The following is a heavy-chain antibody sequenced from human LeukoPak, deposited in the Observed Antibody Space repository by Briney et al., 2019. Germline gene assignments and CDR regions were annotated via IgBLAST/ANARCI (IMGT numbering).Heavy chain of an antibody. Sequence: PGGSLRLSCAASGLSFSDYYMSWIRQAPGKGPEWVSHISDSGSTLNYADSVKGRFTISRDNTKKSLFLQMNSLRAEDTAVYYCVRDPWGSRGYWGQGTLVTVSS. CDR3: VRDPWGSRGY. D-gene: IGHD2-2*01. CDR1: GLSFSDYY. V-gene: IGHV3-11*01. CDR2: ISDSGSTL. J-gene: IGHJ4*02.